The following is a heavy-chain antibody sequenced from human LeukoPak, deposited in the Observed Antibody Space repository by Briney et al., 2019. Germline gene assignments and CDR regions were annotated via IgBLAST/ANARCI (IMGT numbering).Heavy chain of an antibody. V-gene: IGHV3-7*03. CDR2: INHNGNVN. Sequence: PGGSLRLSCAASGFTFSSYWMNWARQAPGKGLEWVASINHNGNVNYYVDSVKGRFKISKDNAKNSLYLQMSNLRAEDMAVYFCARGGGLDVWGQGATVTVSS. CDR3: ARGGGLDV. CDR1: GFTFSSYW. J-gene: IGHJ6*02. D-gene: IGHD3-16*01.